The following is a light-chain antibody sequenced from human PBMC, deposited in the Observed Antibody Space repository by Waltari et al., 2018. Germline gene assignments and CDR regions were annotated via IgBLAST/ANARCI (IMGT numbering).Light chain of an antibody. V-gene: IGLV1-44*01. CDR1: SYKHGSNT. CDR2: AKN. CDR3: TTWDDSLNGVV. J-gene: IGLJ3*02. Sequence: QSVLPQPPSASGTPGQSVTISCSGHSYKHGSNTVTWYQPLPGTAPKLTISAKNHRPSGVPDRVSGSKSGTSASLAISGLQSEDEADYYCTTWDDSLNGVVFGGGTKLTV.